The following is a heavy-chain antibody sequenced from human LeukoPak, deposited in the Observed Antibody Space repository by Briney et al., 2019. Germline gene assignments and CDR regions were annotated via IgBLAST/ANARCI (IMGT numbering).Heavy chain of an antibody. CDR3: ARQGKGYYDSSGLYYFDY. Sequence: PSETLSLTCAVYGGSFSGYYWSWIRQPPGKGLEWIGEINHSGSTNYNPSLKSRVTISVDTSKNQFSLKLSSVTAADTAVYYCARQGKGYYDSSGLYYFDYWGQGTLVTVSS. CDR2: INHSGST. CDR1: GGSFSGYY. J-gene: IGHJ4*02. V-gene: IGHV4-34*01. D-gene: IGHD3-22*01.